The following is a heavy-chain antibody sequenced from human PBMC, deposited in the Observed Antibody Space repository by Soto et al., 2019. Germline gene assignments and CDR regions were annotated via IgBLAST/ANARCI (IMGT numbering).Heavy chain of an antibody. CDR2: IWYDGIIK. J-gene: IGHJ4*02. CDR1: GFTFSSYG. Sequence: GGSLRLSCAASGFTFSSYGMHWVRQAPGKGLEWVAVIWYDGIIKYYADSVKGRFTISRDNSKNTLYLQMNSLRAEDTAVYYCAKDQGPYATNFDYWGQGTLVTVSS. D-gene: IGHD1-26*01. V-gene: IGHV3-30*02. CDR3: AKDQGPYATNFDY.